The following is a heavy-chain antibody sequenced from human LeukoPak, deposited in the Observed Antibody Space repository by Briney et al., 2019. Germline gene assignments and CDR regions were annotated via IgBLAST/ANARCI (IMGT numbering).Heavy chain of an antibody. Sequence: GGSLRLSCAASGFTVSSNYMSWVRQAPGKGLEWVSVIYSGGSTYYADSVKGRFTISRDNSKNTLFLQMNSLRAEDTAVYYCARGGTSSGWYPFDYWGQGTLVTVSS. D-gene: IGHD6-19*01. CDR1: GFTVSSNY. CDR3: ARGGTSSGWYPFDY. J-gene: IGHJ4*02. CDR2: IYSGGST. V-gene: IGHV3-53*01.